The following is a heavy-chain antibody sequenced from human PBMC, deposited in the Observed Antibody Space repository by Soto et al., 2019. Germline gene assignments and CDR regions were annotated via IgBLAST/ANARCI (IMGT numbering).Heavy chain of an antibody. CDR2: IRDKANSYAT. CDR1: GFTFSGSA. V-gene: IGHV3-73*01. CDR3: TTGIEVAGLPY. D-gene: IGHD6-19*01. J-gene: IGHJ4*02. Sequence: GGSLRLSCAASGFTFSGSAMHWVRQAPGKGLEWVGRIRDKANSYATTYAESVKGRFTFSRDDSKNTAYLQMNSLKVEDTALYYCTTGIEVAGLPYWGQGT.